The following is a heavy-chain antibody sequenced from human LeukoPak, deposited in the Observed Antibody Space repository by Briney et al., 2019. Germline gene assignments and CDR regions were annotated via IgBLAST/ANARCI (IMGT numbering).Heavy chain of an antibody. V-gene: IGHV3-9*01. D-gene: IGHD3-9*01. J-gene: IGHJ4*02. CDR1: RYTFDGYG. CDR2: ITWNSDDM. Sequence: PGGSLRLSCVASRYTFDGYGMYWVRQAPGKGLEWGSGITWNSDDMAYADSVKGRFTISRDNAKNCLYLQMNSLRVGDTALFYCTKVTDWRTGFDYWGQGTLVTVSS. CDR3: TKVTDWRTGFDY.